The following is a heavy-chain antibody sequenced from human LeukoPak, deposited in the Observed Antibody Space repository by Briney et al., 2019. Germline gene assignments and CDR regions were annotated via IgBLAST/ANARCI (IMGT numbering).Heavy chain of an antibody. J-gene: IGHJ6*02. CDR3: ARGRAGQWLVRRYYYGMDV. CDR2: INPNSGGT. V-gene: IGHV1-2*02. D-gene: IGHD6-19*01. Sequence: GASVKVSCKASGYTFTSYDINWVRQATGQGLEWMGWINPNSGGTNYAQKFQGGVTMTRDTSISTAYMELSRLRSDDTAVYYCARGRAGQWLVRRYYYGMDVWGQGTTVTVSS. CDR1: GYTFTSYD.